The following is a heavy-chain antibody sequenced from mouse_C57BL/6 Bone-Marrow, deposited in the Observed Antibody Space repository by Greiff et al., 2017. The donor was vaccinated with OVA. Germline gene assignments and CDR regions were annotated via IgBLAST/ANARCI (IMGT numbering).Heavy chain of an antibody. J-gene: IGHJ1*03. CDR1: GYAFSSSW. D-gene: IGHD1-1*01. Sequence: LQESGPELVKPGASVKISCKASGYAFSSSWMNWVKQRPGKGLEWIGRIYPGDGDTNYNGKFKGKATLTADKSSSTAYMQLSSLTSEDSAVYFCARNLGSSHWYFDVWGTGTTVTVSS. CDR3: ARNLGSSHWYFDV. V-gene: IGHV1-82*01. CDR2: IYPGDGDT.